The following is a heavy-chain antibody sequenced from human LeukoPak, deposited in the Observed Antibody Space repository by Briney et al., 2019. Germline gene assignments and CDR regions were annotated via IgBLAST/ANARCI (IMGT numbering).Heavy chain of an antibody. J-gene: IGHJ4*02. D-gene: IGHD1-26*01. CDR1: GFTFNSYW. CDR3: ARDKKVGATNFDY. V-gene: IGHV3-74*01. Sequence: GGSLRLSCAASGFTFNSYWMHWVRQAPGKGLVWVSRINSDGSSTNYADSVKGRFTISRDNAKNSLYLQMNSLRAEDTAVYYCARDKKVGATNFDYWGQGTLVTVSS. CDR2: INSDGSST.